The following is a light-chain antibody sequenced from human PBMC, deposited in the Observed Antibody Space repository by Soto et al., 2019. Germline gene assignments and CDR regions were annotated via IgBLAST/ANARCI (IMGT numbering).Light chain of an antibody. Sequence: DIQMTQSPSSLAASVGDRVIITCRASQSIRNYLNWYQHKPGKAPTLLINTASSLQSGVPSRFRGSGSGTEFTLTSSSLQPDDFATYYCQHYNSYSEAFGQGTKVDIK. V-gene: IGKV1-5*01. CDR3: QHYNSYSEA. CDR1: QSIRNY. J-gene: IGKJ1*01. CDR2: TAS.